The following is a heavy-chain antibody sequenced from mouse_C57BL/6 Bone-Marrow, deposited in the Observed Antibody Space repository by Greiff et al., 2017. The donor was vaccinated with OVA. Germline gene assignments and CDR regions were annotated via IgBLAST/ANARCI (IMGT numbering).Heavy chain of an antibody. V-gene: IGHV5-6*01. CDR1: GFTFSSYG. D-gene: IGHD2-5*01. Sequence: EVQLVESGGDLVKPGGSLKLSCAASGFTFSSYGMSWVRQTPDKRLEWVATISSGGSYTYYPDSVKGRFTISRDNAKNTLYLQMSSLKSEDTAMYYCARPYRYSNYVDFDYWGQGTTLTVSS. CDR2: ISSGGSYT. CDR3: ARPYRYSNYVDFDY. J-gene: IGHJ2*01.